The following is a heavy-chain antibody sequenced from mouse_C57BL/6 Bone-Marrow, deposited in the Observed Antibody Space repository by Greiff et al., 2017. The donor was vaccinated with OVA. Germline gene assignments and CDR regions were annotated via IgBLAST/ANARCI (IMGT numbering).Heavy chain of an antibody. Sequence: EVKLMESGGGLVKPGGSLKLSCAASGFTFSSYTMSWVRQTPEKRLEWVATISGGGGNTYYPDSVKGRLTISRDNAKNTLYLQMSSLRSEDTALYYCARRDYGSSYYWYFDVWGTGTTVTVSS. J-gene: IGHJ1*03. V-gene: IGHV5-9*01. CDR1: GFTFSSYT. CDR2: ISGGGGNT. CDR3: ARRDYGSSYYWYFDV. D-gene: IGHD1-1*01.